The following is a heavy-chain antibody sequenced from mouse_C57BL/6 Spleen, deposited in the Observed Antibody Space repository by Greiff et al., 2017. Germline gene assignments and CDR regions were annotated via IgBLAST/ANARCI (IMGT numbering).Heavy chain of an antibody. CDR3: ARGPRDFDV. CDR1: GYSITSGYY. Sequence: EVQLVESGPGLVKPSQSLSLTCSVTGYSITSGYYWNWIRQFPGNKLEWMGYISYDGSNNYNPSLKNRISITRDTSKNQFFLKLNSVTTEDTATYYCARGPRDFDVWGTGTTVTVSS. J-gene: IGHJ1*03. V-gene: IGHV3-6*01. CDR2: ISYDGSN.